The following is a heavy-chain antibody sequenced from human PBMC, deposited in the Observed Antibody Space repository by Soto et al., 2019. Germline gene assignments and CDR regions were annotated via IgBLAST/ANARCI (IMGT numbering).Heavy chain of an antibody. CDR1: GGSISSGGYY. CDR2: VYYSGST. J-gene: IGHJ5*02. CDR3: ARDRDCSGGSCYSGFDP. V-gene: IGHV4-31*03. D-gene: IGHD2-15*01. Sequence: SETLSLTCTVSGGSISSGGYYWSWIRQHPGKGLEWIGYVYYSGSTYYNPSLKSRVTISVDTSKNQFSLKLSSVTAADTAVYYCARDRDCSGGSCYSGFDPWGQGTLVTVSS.